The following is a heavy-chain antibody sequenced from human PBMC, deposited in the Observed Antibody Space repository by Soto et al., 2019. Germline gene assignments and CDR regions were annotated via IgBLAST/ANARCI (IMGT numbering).Heavy chain of an antibody. CDR3: ARDDNSGFFIGYYGLDV. Sequence: QVQLVQSGAEVKKPGSSVKVSCKASGGTFSNFAISWVRQAPGQGLEWMGAIIPVYDTAKYAQKFQDRRTITADESTSTAYMELRRLRSEDPAVYYCARDDNSGFFIGYYGLDVWGQGTTVTVYS. CDR2: IIPVYDTA. CDR1: GGTFSNFA. J-gene: IGHJ6*02. V-gene: IGHV1-69*01. D-gene: IGHD6-19*01.